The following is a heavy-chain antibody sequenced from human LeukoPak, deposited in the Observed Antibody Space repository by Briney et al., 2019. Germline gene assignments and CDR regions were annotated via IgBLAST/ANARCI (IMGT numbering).Heavy chain of an antibody. V-gene: IGHV3-21*01. CDR1: GFTFSRYS. CDR3: AREAYYYGTGIGEY. CDR2: ISSSSSYI. Sequence: GGSLRLSCAASGFTFSRYSMNWVRQAPGKGLEWVSSISSSSSYIYYADSVKGRFTISRDNAKNSLYLQMNSLRAEDTAVYYCAREAYYYGTGIGEYWGQGTLVTVSS. J-gene: IGHJ4*02. D-gene: IGHD3-10*01.